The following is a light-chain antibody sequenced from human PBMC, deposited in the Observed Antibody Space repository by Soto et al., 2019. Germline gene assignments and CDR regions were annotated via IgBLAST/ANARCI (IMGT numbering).Light chain of an antibody. CDR1: SSDVGGYNY. J-gene: IGLJ1*01. CDR2: EVS. Sequence: QSALTQPPSASGSPGQSVTISCTGTSSDVGGYNYVSWYQQQPGKAPKLMIYEVSKRPSGVPDRFSGSKSGNTASLTVSGLQAEDEADYYCSSYAGSNNPYVFGTGTQLTVL. CDR3: SSYAGSNNPYV. V-gene: IGLV2-8*01.